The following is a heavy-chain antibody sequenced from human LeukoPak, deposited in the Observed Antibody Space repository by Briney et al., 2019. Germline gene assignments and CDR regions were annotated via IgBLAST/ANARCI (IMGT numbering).Heavy chain of an antibody. CDR3: AREWTSGI. CDR2: IKQDGSDK. V-gene: IGHV3-7*01. Sequence: GDSLRLSCAASGFTFTKYWMTWVRQAPGKGLEWVGNIKQDGSDKNYMDSVKGRFTISRDNTKNSVYLQMSSLRAEDTAVYYCAREWTSGIWGQGTLVTVSS. J-gene: IGHJ4*02. CDR1: GFTFTKYW. D-gene: IGHD3-10*01.